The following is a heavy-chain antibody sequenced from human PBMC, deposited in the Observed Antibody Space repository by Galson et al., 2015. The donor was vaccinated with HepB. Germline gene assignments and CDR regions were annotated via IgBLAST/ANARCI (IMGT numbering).Heavy chain of an antibody. D-gene: IGHD1-1*01. V-gene: IGHV1-3*01. Sequence: SVKVSCKASGYTFTKYALHWVRQAPGQRLEWMGRINVGNGNIKYSQKLQGRVTITWDTSASTAYMELNSRRSEDTAVYFCARITDDQYYGMDVWGQGSTVTVSS. CDR3: ARITDDQYYGMDV. J-gene: IGHJ6*02. CDR1: GYTFTKYA. CDR2: INVGNGNI.